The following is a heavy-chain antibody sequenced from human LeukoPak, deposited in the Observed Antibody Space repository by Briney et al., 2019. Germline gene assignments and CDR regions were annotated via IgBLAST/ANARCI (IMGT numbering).Heavy chain of an antibody. CDR3: ARAPSEIGGYYPEYFRH. D-gene: IGHD3-22*01. J-gene: IGHJ1*01. V-gene: IGHV3-74*01. CDR1: GFTFSSYW. Sequence: GSLRLSCAASGFTFSSYWMHWVRQAPGKGLGWVSRIKSDGSTRYADSVKGRFTISRDNAKNTVSLQMNSLRAEDTGVYYCARAPSEIGGYYPEYFRHWGQGTLVTVSP. CDR2: IKSDGST.